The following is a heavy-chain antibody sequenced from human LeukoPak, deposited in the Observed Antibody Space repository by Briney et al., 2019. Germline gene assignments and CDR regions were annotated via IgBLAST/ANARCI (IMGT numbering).Heavy chain of an antibody. V-gene: IGHV4-30-2*01. CDR1: GGSISSGGYY. CDR3: ARGLQYYYGSGSLDY. CDR2: IYHSGST. J-gene: IGHJ4*02. D-gene: IGHD3-10*01. Sequence: SETLSLTCTVSGGSISSGGYYWSWIRQPPGKGLEWIGYIYHSGSTYYNPSLKSRVTISVDRSMNQFSLKLSSVTAADTAVYYCARGLQYYYGSGSLDYWGQGTLVTVSS.